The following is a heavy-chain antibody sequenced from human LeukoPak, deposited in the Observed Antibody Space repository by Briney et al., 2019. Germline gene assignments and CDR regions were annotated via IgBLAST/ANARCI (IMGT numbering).Heavy chain of an antibody. J-gene: IGHJ4*02. CDR1: GYTFTSNA. CDR3: ASFFCTSALCNYLDY. V-gene: IGHV7-4-1*02. D-gene: IGHD2-8*01. Sequence: ASVKVSCKASGYTFTSNALGWVRQAPGQGLEWMGWINTNTGNPTYAQGFTGRFVFSLDTSDNTAYLQISSLQAEDTAVYSCASFFCTSALCNYLDYWGQGTLVTVSS. CDR2: INTNTGNP.